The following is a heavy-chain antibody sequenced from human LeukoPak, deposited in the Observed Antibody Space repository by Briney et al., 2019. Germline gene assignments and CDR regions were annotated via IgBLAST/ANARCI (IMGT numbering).Heavy chain of an antibody. D-gene: IGHD3-22*01. Sequence: QPGGSLRLSCAASGFTFSSYAMTWVRQAPGKGLEWVSGINWNGDSTDYADSVKGRFTISRDNAKNSLYLQMNSLRAEDTALYYCARDLRVVITGSFDSWGQGTLVTVSS. CDR1: GFTFSSYA. J-gene: IGHJ4*02. CDR3: ARDLRVVITGSFDS. V-gene: IGHV3-20*04. CDR2: INWNGDST.